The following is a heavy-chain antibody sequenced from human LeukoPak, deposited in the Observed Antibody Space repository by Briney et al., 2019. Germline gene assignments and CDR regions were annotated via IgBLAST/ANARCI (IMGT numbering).Heavy chain of an antibody. V-gene: IGHV3-11*06. Sequence: GGSLRLSGAASGFTFSDYYMSWIRQAPGKGLEWVSYISSSSSYTNYADSVKGRFTISRDNAKNSLYLQMNSLRAEDTAVYYCAREAWGTVTDYWGLGTLVTVSS. J-gene: IGHJ4*02. CDR2: ISSSSSYT. CDR1: GFTFSDYY. CDR3: AREAWGTVTDY. D-gene: IGHD4-17*01.